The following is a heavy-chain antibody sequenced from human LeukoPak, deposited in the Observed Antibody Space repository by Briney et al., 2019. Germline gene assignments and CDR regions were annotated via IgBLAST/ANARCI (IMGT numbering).Heavy chain of an antibody. CDR3: ARDQGDVVVVIAAFDC. CDR1: GFTFSTYW. CDR2: INQDGSEK. D-gene: IGHD2-15*01. V-gene: IGHV3-7*01. Sequence: PGGSLRLSCAASGFTFSTYWMSWVRQAPGKGLEWVATINQDGSEKYYVDSVKGRFTISRDNAKNSLYLQMNSLRAEDTAVYYCARDQGDVVVVIAAFDCWGQGTLVTVSS. J-gene: IGHJ4*02.